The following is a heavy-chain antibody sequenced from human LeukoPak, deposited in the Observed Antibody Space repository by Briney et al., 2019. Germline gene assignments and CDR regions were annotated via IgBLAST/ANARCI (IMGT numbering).Heavy chain of an antibody. D-gene: IGHD3-22*01. Sequence: GGSLRLSCAASGFTFSSYGMNWVRQAPGKGLEWVSYISSTSTTIYYAGSVQGRFTISRDNAKDSLYLQMNSLRAEDTAVYFCARGLLGSSYYDASVGNWCDPWGQGTLVTVSS. CDR3: ARGLLGSSYYDASVGNWCDP. CDR1: GFTFSSYG. J-gene: IGHJ5*02. CDR2: ISSTSTTI. V-gene: IGHV3-48*04.